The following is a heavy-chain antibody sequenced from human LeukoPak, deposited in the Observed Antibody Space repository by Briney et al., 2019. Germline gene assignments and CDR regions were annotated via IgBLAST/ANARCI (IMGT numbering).Heavy chain of an antibody. CDR1: DYTFTSYG. CDR3: ARVGKQLVSAYNWFDP. CDR2: ISAYNGNT. J-gene: IGHJ5*02. Sequence: ASVKVSCKASDYTFTSYGISWVRQAPGQGLEWMGWISAYNGNTNYAQKLQGRVTMTTDTSTSTAYMELRSLRSDDTAVYYCARVGKQLVSAYNWFDPWGQGTLVTVSS. V-gene: IGHV1-18*01. D-gene: IGHD6-6*01.